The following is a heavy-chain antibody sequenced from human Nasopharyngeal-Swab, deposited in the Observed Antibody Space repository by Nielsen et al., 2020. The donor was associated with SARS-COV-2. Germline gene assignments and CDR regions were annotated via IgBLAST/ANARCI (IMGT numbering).Heavy chain of an antibody. J-gene: IGHJ4*02. D-gene: IGHD6-19*01. Sequence: GGSLRLSCAASGFTFSSYAMHWVRQAPGKGLEWVAVISYDGSNKYYADSVKGRFTISRDNSKNTLYLQMNSLRAEDTAVYYCARGGPHSSGLFDYWGQGTLVTVSS. CDR1: GFTFSSYA. CDR3: ARGGPHSSGLFDY. CDR2: ISYDGSNK. V-gene: IGHV3-30*04.